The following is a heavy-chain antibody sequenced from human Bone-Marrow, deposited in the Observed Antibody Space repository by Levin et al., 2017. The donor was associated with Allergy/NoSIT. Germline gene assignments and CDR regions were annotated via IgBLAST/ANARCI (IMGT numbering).Heavy chain of an antibody. J-gene: IGHJ4*02. D-gene: IGHD3-9*01. CDR3: ARLDGYYFDY. Sequence: SETLSLTCTVSGGSISSAGYHWTWIRQSPGRGLEWIGYISYRGTTYYNPSLKSRLTMSLDTSEQRFSLNLNSVTAADTAIYYCARLDGYYFDYWGQGTLVTVSS. CDR2: ISYRGTT. CDR1: GGSISSAGYH. V-gene: IGHV4-31*03.